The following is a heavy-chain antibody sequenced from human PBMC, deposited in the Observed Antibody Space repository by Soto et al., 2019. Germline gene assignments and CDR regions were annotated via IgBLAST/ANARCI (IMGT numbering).Heavy chain of an antibody. D-gene: IGHD6-13*01. Sequence: PSETLSLTCTVSGGSMIAYYWNWMRQPPGKGLQWIGYTYYSGSTTYNPSLKSRVTISVDSSKNQFSLKLDSVTPADTAVYYCARVRGTAGKRYFDYWGQGTLVTV. V-gene: IGHV4-59*01. CDR3: ARVRGTAGKRYFDY. J-gene: IGHJ4*02. CDR1: GGSMIAYY. CDR2: TYYSGST.